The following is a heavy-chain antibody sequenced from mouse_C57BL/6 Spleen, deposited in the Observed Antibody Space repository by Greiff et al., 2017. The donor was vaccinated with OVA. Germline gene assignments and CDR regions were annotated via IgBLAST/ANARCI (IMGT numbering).Heavy chain of an antibody. D-gene: IGHD1-1*01. J-gene: IGHJ2*01. CDR3: ARVYYSSRYFDY. V-gene: IGHV5-17*01. Sequence: EVMLVESGGGLVKPGGSLKLSCAASGFTFSDYGMHWVRQAPEKGLEWVAYISSGSSTIYYADTVNGRFTISRDNAKNTLFLQMTSLRSEDTAIYYCARVYYSSRYFDYWGQGTTLTVSS. CDR2: ISSGSSTI. CDR1: GFTFSDYG.